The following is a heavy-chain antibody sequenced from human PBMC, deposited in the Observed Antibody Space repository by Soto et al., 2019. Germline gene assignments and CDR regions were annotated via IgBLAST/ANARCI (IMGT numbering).Heavy chain of an antibody. V-gene: IGHV4-59*01. CDR2: IYYSVST. CDR3: ARTRSYDFCSGYPYPITN. CDR1: GGSISSYY. J-gene: IGHJ4*01. D-gene: IGHD3-3*01. Sequence: LSLTCTVSGGSISSYYWSWIRQPPGKGLEWIGYIYYSVSTNYNPSLKSRVTISVDTSKNQFSLKLSSVTAADTAAYYCARTRSYDFCSGYPYPITNWGQGTLVTVSS.